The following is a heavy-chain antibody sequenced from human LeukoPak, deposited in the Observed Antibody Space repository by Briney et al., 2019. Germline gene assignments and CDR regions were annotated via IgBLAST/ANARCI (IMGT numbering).Heavy chain of an antibody. CDR1: GGSISSSNW. Sequence: SETLSLTCAVSGGSISSSNWWTWVRQPPGKGLEWIGEIYHSGSTNYNPSLKSRVTISVDKSKNQFSLKLSSVTAADTAVYYCARAGYSSGWYYDYWGQGTLVTVSS. V-gene: IGHV4-4*02. D-gene: IGHD6-19*01. CDR2: IYHSGST. J-gene: IGHJ4*02. CDR3: ARAGYSSGWYYDY.